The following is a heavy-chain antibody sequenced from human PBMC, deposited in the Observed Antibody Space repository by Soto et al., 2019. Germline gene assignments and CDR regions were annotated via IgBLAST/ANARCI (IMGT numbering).Heavy chain of an antibody. Sequence: PSETLSLTCTVSGDSISSYYWSWIRHPAGKGLEWIGRIYTSGSTNYNPSLKSRVTMSVDTSKNQFSLKLSSVTAADTAVYYCARGASRRDGYNFDSRGQGNLVAV. CDR2: IYTSGST. J-gene: IGHJ5*01. V-gene: IGHV4-4*07. D-gene: IGHD5-12*01. CDR3: ARGASRRDGYNFDS. CDR1: GDSISSYY.